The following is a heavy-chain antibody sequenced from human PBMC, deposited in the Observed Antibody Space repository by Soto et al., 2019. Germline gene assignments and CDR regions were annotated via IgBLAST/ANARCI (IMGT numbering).Heavy chain of an antibody. CDR1: GGTFSRYA. CDR2: IIPIFGTA. CDR3: AAIVVVPKRTIDY. V-gene: IGHV1-69*06. J-gene: IGHJ4*02. Sequence: SVKFSCKASGGTFSRYAISWVRQAPGQGLEWMGGIIPIFGTANYAQKVQGRVTITADXXXSXXXMXLXXPRXEGTAGYYCAAIVVVPKRTIDYWGQGTLVTVSS. D-gene: IGHD3-22*01.